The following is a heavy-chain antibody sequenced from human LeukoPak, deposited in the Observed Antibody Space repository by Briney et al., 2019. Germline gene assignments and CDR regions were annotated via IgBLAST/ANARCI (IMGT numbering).Heavy chain of an antibody. CDR2: ISAYNGNT. V-gene: IGHV1-18*01. D-gene: IGHD5-18*01. J-gene: IGHJ6*03. Sequence: AASVKVSCKASGYTFTSYGISWVRQAPGQGLEWMGWISAYNGNTNYAQKLQGRVTMTTDTSTSTAYMELRSLRSDDTAVYYCARVEIQLSRYYSYMDVWGKGTTVTVSS. CDR3: ARVEIQLSRYYSYMDV. CDR1: GYTFTSYG.